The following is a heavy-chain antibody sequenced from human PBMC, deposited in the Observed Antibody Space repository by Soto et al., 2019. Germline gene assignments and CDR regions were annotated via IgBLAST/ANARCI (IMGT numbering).Heavy chain of an antibody. CDR2: IDPGDSYT. J-gene: IGHJ3*02. Sequence: GESLKISCKGSGYSFTTYRISWVRQMPGKGLEWMGRIDPGDSYTNYSPSFQGHVTISADKSISTAYLQWSSLKASDTAIYYCARRKHYDALTGYDNDAFDIWGQGTVVTVS. V-gene: IGHV5-10-1*01. D-gene: IGHD3-9*01. CDR1: GYSFTTYR. CDR3: ARRKHYDALTGYDNDAFDI.